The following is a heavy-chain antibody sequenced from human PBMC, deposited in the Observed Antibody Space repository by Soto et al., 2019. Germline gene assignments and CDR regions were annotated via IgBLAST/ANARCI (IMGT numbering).Heavy chain of an antibody. V-gene: IGHV3-15*01. CDR3: TTVASAARYYYYYGMDV. D-gene: IGHD6-25*01. CDR1: GFTFSSYW. Sequence: GGSLRLSCAASGFTFSSYWMSWVRQAPGKGLEWVGRIKSKTDGGTTDYAAPVKGRFTISRDDSKNTLYLQMNSLKTEDTAVYYCTTVASAARYYYYYGMDVWGQGTTVTVSS. J-gene: IGHJ6*02. CDR2: IKSKTDGGTT.